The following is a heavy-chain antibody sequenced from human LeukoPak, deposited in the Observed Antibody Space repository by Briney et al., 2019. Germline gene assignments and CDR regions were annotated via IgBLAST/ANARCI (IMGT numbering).Heavy chain of an antibody. Sequence: PGGSLRLSSAASGFTFSSYSMNWARQVSGKGLEWVSYISSSSTYINYADSVKGRFTISRDNAKNSLYLEMNSLRAEDTAVYHCVRGAGTSYFDYWGQGTLVTVSS. J-gene: IGHJ4*02. CDR3: VRGAGTSYFDY. CDR1: GFTFSSYS. D-gene: IGHD1-1*01. V-gene: IGHV3-21*01. CDR2: ISSSSTYI.